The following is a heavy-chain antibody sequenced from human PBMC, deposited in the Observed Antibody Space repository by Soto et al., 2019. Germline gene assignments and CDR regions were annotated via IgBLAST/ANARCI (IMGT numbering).Heavy chain of an antibody. CDR2: IIPILGIA. J-gene: IGHJ4*02. CDR3: ASNQRGLGGFDY. CDR1: GGTFSSYT. Sequence: QVQLVQSGAEVKKPGSSVKVSCKASGGTFSSYTISCVRQAPGQGLEWMGRIIPILGIANYAQKFQGRVTITADKSTSTAYMELSSLRSEDTAVYYCASNQRGLGGFDYWGQGTLVTVSS. V-gene: IGHV1-69*02.